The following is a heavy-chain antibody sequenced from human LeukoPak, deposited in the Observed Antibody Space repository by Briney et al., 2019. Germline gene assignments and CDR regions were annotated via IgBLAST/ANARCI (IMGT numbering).Heavy chain of an antibody. V-gene: IGHV3-23*01. CDR1: GFAFSDYA. CDR2: LSGSGGST. J-gene: IGHJ4*02. D-gene: IGHD5-12*01. CDR3: AKGDMPIVARALDY. Sequence: GGSLRLSCAASGFAFSDYAMNWVRQAPGKGLEWVSALSGSGGSTYYADSVQGRFTISRNNYENTLYLQMSRLRAEDTAVYYCAKGDMPIVARALDYWGQGTLVTVSS.